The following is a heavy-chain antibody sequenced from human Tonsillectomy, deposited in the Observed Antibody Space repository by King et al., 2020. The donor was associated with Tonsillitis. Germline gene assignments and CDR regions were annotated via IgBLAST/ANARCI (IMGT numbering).Heavy chain of an antibody. CDR1: GDSVSSNSAA. Sequence: VQLQQSGPGLLKPSQTLSLTCAISGDSVSSNSAAWNWIRQSPSRGLEWLGRTYYRSKWYNDYATSVESRITINADTSKNQFSLQLNSVTPEDTAVYYCASTPGNSDDYHDGMDVWGQGTTVTVSS. V-gene: IGHV6-1*01. CDR2: TYYRSKWYN. J-gene: IGHJ6*02. D-gene: IGHD4-23*01. CDR3: ASTPGNSDDYHDGMDV.